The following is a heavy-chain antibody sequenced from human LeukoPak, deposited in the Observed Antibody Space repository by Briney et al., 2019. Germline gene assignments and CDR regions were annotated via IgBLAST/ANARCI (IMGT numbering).Heavy chain of an antibody. J-gene: IGHJ4*02. CDR2: IYTSGST. CDR3: ARDAGSGWPFDY. Sequence: SETLSLTCTVSGGSISSYYWSWIRQPAGKGLEWIGRIYTSGSTNYTPSLKSRVTMSVDTSKNQFSLKLSFVTAADTAVYYCARDAGSGWPFDYWGQGTLVTVSS. CDR1: GGSISSYY. V-gene: IGHV4-4*07. D-gene: IGHD6-19*01.